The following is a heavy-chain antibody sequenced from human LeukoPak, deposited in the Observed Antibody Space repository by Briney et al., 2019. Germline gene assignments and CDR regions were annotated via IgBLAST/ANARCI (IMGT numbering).Heavy chain of an antibody. CDR3: AKGGYGYGYQWGAFDI. V-gene: IGHV3-23*01. J-gene: IGHJ3*02. Sequence: GGSLRLSCAASGFTFSSYAMSWVRQAPGKGLEWVSAISGSGGSTYYADSVKGRFTISRDNSKNTLYLQMNSLRAEDTAVYYCAKGGYGYGYQWGAFDIWGQGTMVTVSS. D-gene: IGHD5-18*01. CDR1: GFTFSSYA. CDR2: ISGSGGST.